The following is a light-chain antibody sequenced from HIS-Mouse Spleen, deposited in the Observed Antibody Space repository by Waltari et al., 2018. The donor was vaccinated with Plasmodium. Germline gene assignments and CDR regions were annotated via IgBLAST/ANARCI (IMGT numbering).Light chain of an antibody. CDR2: CAS. CDR3: QQYNNWSFT. CDR1: QSVSSN. V-gene: IGKV3-15*01. Sequence: EIVMTQSPATLSVSPGERATLSCRASQSVSSNLAGYQQKHGQDPRLLIYCASTRATGIPARFSGSGSGTEFTLTISSLQSEDFAVYYCQQYNNWSFTFGPGTKVDIK. J-gene: IGKJ3*01.